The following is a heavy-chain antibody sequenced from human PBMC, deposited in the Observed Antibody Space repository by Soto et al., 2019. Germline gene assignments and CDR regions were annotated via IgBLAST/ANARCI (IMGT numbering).Heavy chain of an antibody. V-gene: IGHV3-9*01. CDR3: AKGSGGSRHNSYSFHD. CDR1: GFTFDDYA. Sequence: QPGGSLRLSCAASGFTFDDYAMHWVRQVPGKGLEWVSGITWNSGSIVYADSVKGRFTISRDNAKNSLYLQMNSLRAEDTAFYYCAKGSGGSRHNSYSFHDWGQGPLVTVSS. CDR2: ITWNSGSI. J-gene: IGHJ4*02. D-gene: IGHD2-15*01.